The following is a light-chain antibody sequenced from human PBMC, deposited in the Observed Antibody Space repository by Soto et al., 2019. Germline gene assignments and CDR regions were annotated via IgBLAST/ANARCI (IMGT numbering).Light chain of an antibody. CDR3: SSYTSSDPLE. CDR1: SSDVGGYNY. CDR2: DVS. V-gene: IGLV2-14*03. J-gene: IGLJ2*01. Sequence: QSALTQPASVSGSPGQSITISRTGTSSDVGGYNYVSWYQHHPGKAPKLMIYDVSNRPSGVSNRFSGSKSGNTASLTISGLQAEDEADYYCSSYTSSDPLEFGGGTKVTVL.